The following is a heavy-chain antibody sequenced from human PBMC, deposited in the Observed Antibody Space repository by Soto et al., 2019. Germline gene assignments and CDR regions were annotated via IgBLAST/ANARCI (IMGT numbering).Heavy chain of an antibody. CDR3: ARDSEAAAGTNWFDP. Sequence: HPGGSLRLSCAASGFTFSSYGMHWVRQAPGKGLEWVAVIWYDGSNKYYADSVKGRFTISRDNSKNTLYLQMNSLRAEDTAVYYCARDSEAAAGTNWFDPWGQGTLVTVSS. D-gene: IGHD6-13*01. V-gene: IGHV3-33*01. CDR1: GFTFSSYG. J-gene: IGHJ5*02. CDR2: IWYDGSNK.